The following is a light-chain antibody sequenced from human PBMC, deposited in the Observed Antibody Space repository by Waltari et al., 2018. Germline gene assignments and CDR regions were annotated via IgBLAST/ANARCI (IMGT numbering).Light chain of an antibody. CDR2: EIS. CDR3: CAYVGYSTWV. CDR1: SSDVGGHKV. J-gene: IGLJ3*02. Sequence: SALTQPASVSAWSGQSITISCTGTSSDVGGHKVTPWYQQHPGKAPQVIIFEISKRPSGVSNRFSGSKSGNTASLTISGLQAEDEANYYCCAYVGYSTWVFGGGTKLTVV. V-gene: IGLV2-23*02.